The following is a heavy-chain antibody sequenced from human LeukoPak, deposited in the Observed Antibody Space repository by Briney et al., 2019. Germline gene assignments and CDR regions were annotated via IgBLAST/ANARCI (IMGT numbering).Heavy chain of an antibody. CDR3: ARAPRVSTVDFDY. V-gene: IGHV4-34*01. J-gene: IGHJ4*02. CDR2: INHSGST. Sequence: PSETLSLTCAVYGGSFSGYYWSWIRQPPGKGLEWIGEINHSGSTNYNPSLKSRVTISVDTSKNQFSLKLSSVTAADTAVYYCARAPRVSTVDFDYWGQGTLVTVSS. CDR1: GGSFSGYY. D-gene: IGHD4-17*01.